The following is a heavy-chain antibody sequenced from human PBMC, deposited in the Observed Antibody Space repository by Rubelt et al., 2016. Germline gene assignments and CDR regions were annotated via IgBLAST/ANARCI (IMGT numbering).Heavy chain of an antibody. J-gene: IGHJ6*03. V-gene: IGHV3-21*01. CDR3: AREVGSNYDRGEHYMDV. D-gene: IGHD4-11*01. CDR2: ISSSSSYI. Sequence: APGKGLEWVSSISSSSSYIYYADSVKGRFTISRDNAKNSLYLQMNSLRAEDTAVYYCAREVGSNYDRGEHYMDVWGKGTTVTVSS.